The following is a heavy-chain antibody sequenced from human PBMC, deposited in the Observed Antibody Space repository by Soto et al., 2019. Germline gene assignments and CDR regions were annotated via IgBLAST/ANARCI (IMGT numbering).Heavy chain of an antibody. CDR1: GGSISSGGYY. Sequence: SETLSLTCTVSGGSISSGGYYWSWIRQHPGKGLEWIGYIYYSGSTYYNLSLKSRVTISVDTSKNQFSLKLSSVTAADTAVYYCARGRSSYTNWFDPWGQGTLVTVSS. J-gene: IGHJ5*02. CDR2: IYYSGST. D-gene: IGHD1-1*01. CDR3: ARGRSSYTNWFDP. V-gene: IGHV4-31*03.